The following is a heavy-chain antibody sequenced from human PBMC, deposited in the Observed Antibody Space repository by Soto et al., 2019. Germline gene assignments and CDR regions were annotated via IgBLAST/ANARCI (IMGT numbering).Heavy chain of an antibody. V-gene: IGHV3-48*02. CDR1: GFTFSIFS. CDR2: VNAAANDI. J-gene: IGHJ3*02. D-gene: IGHD6-19*01. CDR3: VRDRMWEQWLGPHDAFEI. Sequence: EVQLVESGGGLVQPGGSLRLSCAASGFTFSIFSMSWVRQAPGKGLEWISYVNAAANDIYYTDSARGRFTISRDNAKNSLYLQMNSLRDDDTAVYYCVRDRMWEQWLGPHDAFEIWGQGTMVTVS.